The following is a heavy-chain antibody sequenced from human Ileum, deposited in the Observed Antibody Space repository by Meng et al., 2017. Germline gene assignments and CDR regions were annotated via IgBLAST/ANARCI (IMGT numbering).Heavy chain of an antibody. CDR1: GCSITNYC. CDR2: MFGRGDT. CDR3: ARGSKYSSGYDYLDS. Sequence: QEPGPGLVKPSESLSTTCTGSGCSITNYCWGWSRQPVGEGLEWIGRMFGRGDTKYNPSLKSRVTMSVDTSKDQFSLKLTSVSAADTAVYYCARGSKYSSGYDYLDSWGQGTLVTVSS. J-gene: IGHJ4*02. V-gene: IGHV4-4*07. D-gene: IGHD3-22*01.